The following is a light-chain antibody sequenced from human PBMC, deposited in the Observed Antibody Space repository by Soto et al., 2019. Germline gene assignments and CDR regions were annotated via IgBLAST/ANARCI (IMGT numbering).Light chain of an antibody. J-gene: IGKJ5*01. CDR3: QQYNNWPIA. Sequence: EIVMTQSPGTLYVSPGDGATLSCRASQSISRSLAWYQQKPGQAPRLLIYDASSRATGVPARFSGSGSGTDFTLTITCLQSEDFAVYHCQQYNNWPIAFGQGTRLEMK. CDR1: QSISRS. CDR2: DAS. V-gene: IGKV3-15*01.